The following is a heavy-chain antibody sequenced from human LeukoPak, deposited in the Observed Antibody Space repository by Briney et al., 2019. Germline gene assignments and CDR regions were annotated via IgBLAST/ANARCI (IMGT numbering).Heavy chain of an antibody. CDR3: ARQNYYDSSGYFQH. CDR1: GGSISSGGYY. J-gene: IGHJ1*01. V-gene: IGHV4-31*03. D-gene: IGHD3-22*01. CDR2: IYYSGST. Sequence: SETLSLTCTVSGGSISSGGYYWSRIRQHPGKGLEWIGYIYYSGSTYYNPSLKSRVTISVDTSKNQFSLKLSSVTAADTAVYYCARQNYYDSSGYFQHWGQGTLVTVSS.